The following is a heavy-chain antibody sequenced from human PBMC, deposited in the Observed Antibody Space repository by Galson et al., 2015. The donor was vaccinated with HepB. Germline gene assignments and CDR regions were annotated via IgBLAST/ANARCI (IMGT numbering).Heavy chain of an antibody. J-gene: IGHJ4*02. D-gene: IGHD6-19*01. CDR2: IHGGAGDT. CDR3: AKTNPDVYTSGWYGVNDY. Sequence: SLRLSCAASGFSFSTYAMSWVRQAPGKGLEWVSAIHGGAGDTFYANSVKGRFTISRDNSKNTVYLQMNSLRSEDTALYYCAKTNPDVYTSGWYGVNDYWGQGTLVTVSS. CDR1: GFSFSTYA. V-gene: IGHV3-23*01.